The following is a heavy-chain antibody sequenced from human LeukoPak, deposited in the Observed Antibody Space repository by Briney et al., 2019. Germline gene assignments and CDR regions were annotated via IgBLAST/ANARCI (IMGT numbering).Heavy chain of an antibody. V-gene: IGHV3-30*04. D-gene: IGHD3-3*01. Sequence: GGSLRLSCAASGFTFSSYAMHWVRQAPGKGLEWVAVISYDGSNKYYADSVKGRFTISRDNSKNTLYLQMNSLRAEDTAVYYCAKDKGRFLEPKGGMDVWGQGTTVTVSS. CDR1: GFTFSSYA. CDR2: ISYDGSNK. CDR3: AKDKGRFLEPKGGMDV. J-gene: IGHJ6*02.